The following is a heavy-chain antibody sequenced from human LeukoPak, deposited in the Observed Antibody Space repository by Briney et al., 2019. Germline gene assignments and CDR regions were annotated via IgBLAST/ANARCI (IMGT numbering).Heavy chain of an antibody. J-gene: IGHJ4*02. D-gene: IGHD3-3*01. CDR1: GGTFSSYA. Sequence: SVKVSCKASGGTFSSYAISWVRQAPGQGLEWMGGIIPIFGTANYAQKFQGRVTITADESTSTAYMELSSLRSEDTAVYYCARDGYYDFWSGLFDYWGPRTLVTVSS. V-gene: IGHV1-69*01. CDR3: ARDGYYDFWSGLFDY. CDR2: IIPIFGTA.